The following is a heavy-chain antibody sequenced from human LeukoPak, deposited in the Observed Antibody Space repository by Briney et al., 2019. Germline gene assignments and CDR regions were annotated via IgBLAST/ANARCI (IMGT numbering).Heavy chain of an antibody. CDR3: ALAPNSNWFDF. V-gene: IGHV4-59*03. CDR2: IHYSGSS. D-gene: IGHD2-8*01. J-gene: IGHJ5*01. Sequence: KPSETLSLTCTVSGDSTSNFYWNWIRQSPGKGLEWIGNIHYSGSSVYNPSLKGRVTISIDTSRRQFFLRPNSVTAADTAVYFCALAPNSNWFDFWGPGTLVTVSS. CDR1: GDSTSNFY.